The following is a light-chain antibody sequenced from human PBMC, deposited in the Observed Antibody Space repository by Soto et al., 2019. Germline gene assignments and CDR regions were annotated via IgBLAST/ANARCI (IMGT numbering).Light chain of an antibody. CDR2: GAS. Sequence: EIVVTQYTATLSVSPGERATRSFRASQSVRSNLGWYQLKPGQAPRLLIYGASSRATGIPDRFSGSGSGTDFTLTISRLEPEDFAVYYCQQYGSSPTFGQGTRLQI. J-gene: IGKJ5*01. CDR3: QQYGSSPT. V-gene: IGKV3-20*01. CDR1: QSVRSN.